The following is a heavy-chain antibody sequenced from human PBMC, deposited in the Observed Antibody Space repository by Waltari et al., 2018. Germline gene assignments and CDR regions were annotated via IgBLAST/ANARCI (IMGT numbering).Heavy chain of an antibody. V-gene: IGHV1-2*02. CDR1: GDPLTGHY. D-gene: IGHD2-15*01. CDR3: ARDLGSRDNYYYYYMDV. J-gene: IGHJ6*03. Sequence: QVQLVQSGAEVKKPGASVKISCQASGDPLTGHYLPWVRQAPGQGPEWVRWINPNTGDNNYAQKLQGRVTLTRDTSINTAYVELSRLRSDDTAVYYCARDLGSRDNYYYYYMDVWGKGTTVTVSS. CDR2: INPNTGDN.